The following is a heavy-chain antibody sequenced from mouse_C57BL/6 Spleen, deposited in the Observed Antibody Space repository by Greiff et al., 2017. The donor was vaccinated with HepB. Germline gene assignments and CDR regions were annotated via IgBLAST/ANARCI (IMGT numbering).Heavy chain of an antibody. CDR3: ARTPPSSFFFDY. CDR1: GYTFTDYY. D-gene: IGHD1-1*01. V-gene: IGHV1-19*01. Sequence: VQLQQSGPVLVKPGASVKMSCKASGYTFTDYYMNWVKQSHGKSLEWIGVINPYNGGTSYNQKFKGKATLTVDKSSSTAYMELNSLTSEDSAVYYCARTPPSSFFFDYWGQGTTLTVSS. J-gene: IGHJ2*01. CDR2: INPYNGGT.